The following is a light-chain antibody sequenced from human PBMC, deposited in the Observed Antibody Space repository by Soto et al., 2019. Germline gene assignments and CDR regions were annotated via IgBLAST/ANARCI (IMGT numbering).Light chain of an antibody. J-gene: IGLJ1*01. CDR1: NSDVNY. CDR3: SSSTSRTTFV. V-gene: IGLV2-14*01. CDR2: EVR. Sequence: QAVLTQPASVSGAPGQSITISCTGTNSDVNYVSWHQQHPGKAPKLMVYEVRSRASGVSNRFSGSKSGNTASLTISGLQAEDEADYYCSSSTSRTTFVFGTGTKLTVL.